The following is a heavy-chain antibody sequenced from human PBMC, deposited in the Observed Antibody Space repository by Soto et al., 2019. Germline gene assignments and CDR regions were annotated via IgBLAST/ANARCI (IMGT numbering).Heavy chain of an antibody. J-gene: IGHJ6*02. D-gene: IGHD2-21*02. CDR1: GFSLSSIGEG. V-gene: IGHV2-5*02. Sequence: QITLKESGPTLVKPTQTLTLTCTFPGFSLSSIGEGVGWIRQPPGKALEWLALIYWDDDKRYSPSLKSTLTITKDTSKHQVVLTVTNMDPVDTATYYCVQSRCGGDCLQSYSSHSYYGLDVWGQGTTVTVSS. CDR2: IYWDDDK. CDR3: VQSRCGGDCLQSYSSHSYYGLDV.